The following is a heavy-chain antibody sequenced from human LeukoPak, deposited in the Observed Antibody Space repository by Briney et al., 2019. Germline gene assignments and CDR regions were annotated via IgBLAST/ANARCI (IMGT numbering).Heavy chain of an antibody. D-gene: IGHD6-19*01. CDR2: ISSSSSYI. V-gene: IGHV3-21*01. CDR3: ARDQSGWYLDY. CDR1: GFTFSSYS. Sequence: GGSLRLSCAAPGFTFSSYSMNWVRQAPGKGLEWVSSISSSSSYIYYADSVKGRFTISRDNAKNSLYLQMNSLRAGDTAVYYCARDQSGWYLDYWGQGTLVTVSS. J-gene: IGHJ4*02.